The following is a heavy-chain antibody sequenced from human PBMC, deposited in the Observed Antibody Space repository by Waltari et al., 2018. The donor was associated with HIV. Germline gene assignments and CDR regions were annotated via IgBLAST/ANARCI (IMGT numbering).Heavy chain of an antibody. CDR2: IYYNGNT. CDR3: ARGVAGIFDV. V-gene: IGHV4-30-4*08. Sequence: QVQLQEAGPGLVKPSQTLYVTCTVSGGSISGGQYYWSWIRQSPGKGLEWIGYIYYNGNTFYSPSLKIRLIISMGSSTNQFSLNLESVTSADTALYFCARGVAGIFDVWGQRTLVTVSS. D-gene: IGHD3-3*01. J-gene: IGHJ4*02. CDR1: GGSISGGQYY.